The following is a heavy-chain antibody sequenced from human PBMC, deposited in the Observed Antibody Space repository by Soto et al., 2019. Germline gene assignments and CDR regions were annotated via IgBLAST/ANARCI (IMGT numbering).Heavy chain of an antibody. J-gene: IGHJ4*02. CDR1: GYTFTSYG. Sequence: QVQLVQSGAEVKKPGASVKVSCKASGYTFTSYGISWVRQAPGQGLEWMGWISAYNGNTNYAQKLQGRVTMTTDTSTXTAYMELRSLRSDDTAVYYCARDYRLRSQTSPPDYWGQGTLVTVSS. V-gene: IGHV1-18*01. D-gene: IGHD5-12*01. CDR3: ARDYRLRSQTSPPDY. CDR2: ISAYNGNT.